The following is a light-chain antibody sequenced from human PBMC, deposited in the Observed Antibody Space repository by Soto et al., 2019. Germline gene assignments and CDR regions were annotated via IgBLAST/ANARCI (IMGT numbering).Light chain of an antibody. V-gene: IGLV2-14*01. CDR3: SSYPTGSFYV. J-gene: IGLJ1*01. CDR1: SSDVAGYNY. Sequence: QSALTQPASVSGSPGQSITISCAGTSSDVAGYNYVAWYQQHPGKAPKLIIFEVSNRPSGVSTRFSGSKSGNTASLTISGLQAEDEAAYYCSSYPTGSFYVFGTGTKVTVL. CDR2: EVS.